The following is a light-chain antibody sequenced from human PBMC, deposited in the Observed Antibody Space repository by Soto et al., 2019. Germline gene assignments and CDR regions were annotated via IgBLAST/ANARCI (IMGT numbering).Light chain of an antibody. V-gene: IGKV3-11*01. Sequence: EIVLTQSPATLSLSPGERATLSCRASQSVSSYLAWYQQKPGQAPRLLIYEASNRATGIPARFSGSGSGTDFTLTISSLEPEDSAVYYCQQRSNWSTFGPGTRLEIK. J-gene: IGKJ5*01. CDR3: QQRSNWST. CDR2: EAS. CDR1: QSVSSY.